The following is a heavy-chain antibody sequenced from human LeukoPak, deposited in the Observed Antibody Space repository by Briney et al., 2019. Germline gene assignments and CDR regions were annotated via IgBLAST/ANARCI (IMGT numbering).Heavy chain of an antibody. CDR3: AKSGVVWFGEFSPKRCYSMDV. CDR1: GFTFNSYG. V-gene: IGHV3-30*18. D-gene: IGHD3-10*01. J-gene: IGHJ6*03. CDR2: ISYDGSNK. Sequence: PTGGSLRLSCAASGFTFNSYGMHWVRQAPGKGLEWVAVISYDGSNKYYADSVKGRFTISRDNSKNTLYLQMNSLRAEDTAVYYCAKSGVVWFGEFSPKRCYSMDVWGKGTTVTVSS.